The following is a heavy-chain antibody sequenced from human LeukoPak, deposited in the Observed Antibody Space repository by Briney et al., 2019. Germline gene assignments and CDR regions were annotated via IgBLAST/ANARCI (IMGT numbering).Heavy chain of an antibody. V-gene: IGHV4-30-2*01. Sequence: SETLSLTSAVSGGSISSGGYSWSWIRQPPGKGLEWIGYIYHSGSTYYNPSLKSRVTISVDRSKNQFSLKLSSVTAADTAVYYCARGGREQQLAYWGQGTLVTVSS. D-gene: IGHD6-13*01. CDR1: GGSISSGGYS. J-gene: IGHJ4*02. CDR2: IYHSGST. CDR3: ARGGREQQLAY.